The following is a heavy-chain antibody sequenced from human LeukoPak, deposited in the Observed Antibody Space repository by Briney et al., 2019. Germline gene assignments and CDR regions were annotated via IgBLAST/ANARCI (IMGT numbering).Heavy chain of an antibody. CDR1: GFTFSSYG. J-gene: IGHJ4*02. D-gene: IGHD3-22*01. Sequence: PGGSLRLSCAASGFTFSSYGMHWVRQAPGKGLEWVAFIRYDGSNKYYADSVKGRFTISRDNSKNTLYLQMNSLRAEDTAVYYCARILLDSSQGYFDYWGQGTLVTVSS. V-gene: IGHV3-30*02. CDR2: IRYDGSNK. CDR3: ARILLDSSQGYFDY.